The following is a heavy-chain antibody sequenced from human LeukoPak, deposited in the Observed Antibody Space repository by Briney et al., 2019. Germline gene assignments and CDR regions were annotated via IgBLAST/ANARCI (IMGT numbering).Heavy chain of an antibody. J-gene: IGHJ5*02. CDR2: IYYSGST. V-gene: IGHV4-30-4*01. Sequence: PSETLSLTCTVSGGSISSGDYYWSWIRQPPGKGLEWIGYIYYSGSTYYNPSLESRVTISVDTSKNQLSLKLTSATAADTSVYYCARHSGLRSPFDPWGQGTLVTVSS. CDR1: GGSISSGDYY. CDR3: ARHSGLRSPFDP. D-gene: IGHD3-3*01.